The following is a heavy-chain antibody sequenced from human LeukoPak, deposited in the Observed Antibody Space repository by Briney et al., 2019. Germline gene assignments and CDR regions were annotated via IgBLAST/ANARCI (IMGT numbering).Heavy chain of an antibody. V-gene: IGHV1-2*02. CDR2: INPNSGGT. CDR3: VSHLWFGELLFDY. CDR1: GYTFTSYG. Sequence: ASVKVSCKASGYTFTSYGISWVRQAPGQGLEWMGWINPNSGGTNYAQKFQGRVTMTRDTSISTAYMELSRLRSDDTAVYYCVSHLWFGELLFDYWGQGTLVTVFS. J-gene: IGHJ4*02. D-gene: IGHD3-10*01.